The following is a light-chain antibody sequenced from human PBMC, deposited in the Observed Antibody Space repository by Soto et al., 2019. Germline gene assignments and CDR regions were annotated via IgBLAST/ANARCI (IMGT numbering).Light chain of an antibody. Sequence: EIVLTQSPGTLSLSPGEGATLSCRASQSVTSNYLAWYQQKPGQAPRLLIYGASTRAAGVPDRFSGSGSGTDFTLTITRLEPEDFAVYYCQQYGRSPLLYTFGQGTKLRVK. CDR3: QQYGRSPLLYT. CDR2: GAS. V-gene: IGKV3-20*01. J-gene: IGKJ2*01. CDR1: QSVTSNY.